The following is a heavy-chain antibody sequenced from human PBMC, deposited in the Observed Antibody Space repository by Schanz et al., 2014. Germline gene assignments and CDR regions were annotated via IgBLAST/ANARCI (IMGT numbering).Heavy chain of an antibody. J-gene: IGHJ3*01. D-gene: IGHD5-12*01. V-gene: IGHV3-7*03. CDR2: VNTDGGGK. CDR3: ARDGGRDGYNLAFDV. Sequence: EVQLVESGGGLVQPGGSLRLSCAGSGFTLSRYWMTWVRQAPGKGLEWVASVNTDGGGKFYVDSVKGRFTIFRDNAKDSLYLQMNSLRAEDTAVYFCARDGGRDGYNLAFDVWGQGTLVTVSS. CDR1: GFTLSRYW.